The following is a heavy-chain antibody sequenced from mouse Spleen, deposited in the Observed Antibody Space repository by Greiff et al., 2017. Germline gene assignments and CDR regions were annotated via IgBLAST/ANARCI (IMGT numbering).Heavy chain of an antibody. CDR3: ARPYGSSWFAY. Sequence: VQRVESGAELVRPGTSVKVSCKASGYAFTNYLIEWVKQRPGQGLEWIGVINPGSGGTNYNEKFKGKATLTADKSSSTAYMQLSSLTSDDSAVYFCARPYGSSWFAYWGQGTLVTVSA. J-gene: IGHJ3*01. D-gene: IGHD1-1*01. CDR2: INPGSGGT. CDR1: GYAFTNYL. V-gene: IGHV1-54*01.